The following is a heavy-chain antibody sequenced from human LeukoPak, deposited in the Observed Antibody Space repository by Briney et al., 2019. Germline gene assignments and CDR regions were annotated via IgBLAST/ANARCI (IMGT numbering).Heavy chain of an antibody. Sequence: GASVKVSCKASGYTFTGYYMHWVRQAPGQGREWMGWINPNSGGTNYAQKFQGRVTMTRDTSISTAYMELSRLRSDDTAVYYCARGHNWNYVHFDYWGQGTLVTVSS. D-gene: IGHD1-7*01. CDR2: INPNSGGT. CDR1: GYTFTGYY. V-gene: IGHV1-2*02. J-gene: IGHJ4*02. CDR3: ARGHNWNYVHFDY.